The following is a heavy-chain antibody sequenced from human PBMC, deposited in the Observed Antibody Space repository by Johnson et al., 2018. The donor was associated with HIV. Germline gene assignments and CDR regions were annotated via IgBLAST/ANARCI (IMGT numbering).Heavy chain of an antibody. CDR3: ARTGRRVVVRGGAFDI. Sequence: VQLVESGGGLVQPGGSLRLSCAASGFTFSSYWMSWVRQAPGKGLEWVANIKQDGSEKYYVDSVKGRFTISRDNAKNSLYLQMNSLRAEDTAVYYCARTGRRVVVRGGAFDIWGQGTTVTVSS. D-gene: IGHD3-22*01. CDR1: GFTFSSYW. CDR2: IKQDGSEK. J-gene: IGHJ3*02. V-gene: IGHV3-7*05.